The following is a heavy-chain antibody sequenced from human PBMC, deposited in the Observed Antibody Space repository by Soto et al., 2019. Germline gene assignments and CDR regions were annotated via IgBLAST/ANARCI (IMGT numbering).Heavy chain of an antibody. CDR2: IYCGST. J-gene: IGHJ4*02. CDR1: GGSIRSSTYY. V-gene: IGHV4-39*01. D-gene: IGHD6-13*01. CDR3: ARHEGGAAADRPLDY. Sequence: QLQLQESGPGLVKPSETLSLTCTVSGGSIRSSTYYWGWIRQPPGKGLEWIGSIYCGSTPYNPSLKSRVTMSVDTSTNQFSLKLNSVTAADTAVYYCARHEGGAAADRPLDYWGQGTLVTVSS.